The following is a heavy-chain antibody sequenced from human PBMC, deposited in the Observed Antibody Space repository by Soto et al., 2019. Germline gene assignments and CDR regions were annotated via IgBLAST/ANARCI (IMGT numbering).Heavy chain of an antibody. V-gene: IGHV5-10-1*01. J-gene: IGHJ6*02. Sequence: GESLKISCKGSGYTFTSHWISWVRQMPGKGLEWMGRIDPGDSYTNYSPSFQGHVTISADKSISTAYLQWSGLKASDTAMYYCARAGAYSSSWYSLGVDYYYGMDVWGQGTTVTVSS. CDR2: IDPGDSYT. D-gene: IGHD6-13*01. CDR1: GYTFTSHW. CDR3: ARAGAYSSSWYSLGVDYYYGMDV.